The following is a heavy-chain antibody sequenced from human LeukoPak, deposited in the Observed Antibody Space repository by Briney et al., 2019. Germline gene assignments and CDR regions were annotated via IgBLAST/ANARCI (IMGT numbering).Heavy chain of an antibody. CDR1: GGSISGSSYY. D-gene: IGHD4-11*01. Sequence: SETLSLTCSVSGGSISGSSYYWGWIRQPPGTGLEWIGNIYYSGSTYYNPSLKSRVTISVDTSKNQFSLKLSSVTAADTAVYYCARRTDYHFDYWGQGTLVTVSS. V-gene: IGHV4-39*01. J-gene: IGHJ4*02. CDR2: IYYSGST. CDR3: ARRTDYHFDY.